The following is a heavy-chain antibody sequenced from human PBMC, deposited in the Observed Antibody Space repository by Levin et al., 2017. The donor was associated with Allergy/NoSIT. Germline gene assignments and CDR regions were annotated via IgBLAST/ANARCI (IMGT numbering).Heavy chain of an antibody. CDR3: ARKGSGWYFYDY. D-gene: IGHD6-19*01. J-gene: IGHJ4*02. CDR2: INTDGSSA. Sequence: GGSLRLSCAASGFSFSSYWMHWVRQAPGKGLVWVSRINTDGSSASYADSVKGRFTISRDNAKNTMYLQMNSLRAEDTAVYYCARKGSGWYFYDYWGQGTLVTVSS. V-gene: IGHV3-74*01. CDR1: GFSFSSYW.